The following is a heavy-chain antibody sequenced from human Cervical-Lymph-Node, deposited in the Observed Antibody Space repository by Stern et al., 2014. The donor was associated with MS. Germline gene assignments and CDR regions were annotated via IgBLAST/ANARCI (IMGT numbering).Heavy chain of an antibody. CDR1: GFSFSNYW. D-gene: IGHD3-16*01. CDR2: INTDGSET. V-gene: IGHV3-74*01. CDR3: ARDLALAYDY. J-gene: IGHJ4*02. Sequence: EMQLVESGGGLVQPGGSLRLSCAASGFSFSNYWMHWVRHAPGKGLVWVSRINTDGSETTFADSVKGRFTVSRDNAKNTLYLQMNSLRAEDTAVYYCARDLALAYDYWGQGTLVTVSS.